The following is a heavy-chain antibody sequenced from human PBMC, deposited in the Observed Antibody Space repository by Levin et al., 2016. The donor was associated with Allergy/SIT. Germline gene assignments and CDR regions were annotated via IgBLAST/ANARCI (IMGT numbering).Heavy chain of an antibody. V-gene: IGHV4-61*08. D-gene: IGHD3-3*01. CDR1: GGSISSGGYY. Sequence: SETLSLTCTVSGGSISSGGYYWSWIRQHPGKGLEWIGYIYYSGSTNYNPSLKSRVTISVDTSKNQFSLKLSSVTAADTAVYYCARAQPPTYYDFWSGYYTSVGYYYGMDVWGQGTTVTVSS. J-gene: IGHJ6*02. CDR2: IYYSGST. CDR3: ARAQPPTYYDFWSGYYTSVGYYYGMDV.